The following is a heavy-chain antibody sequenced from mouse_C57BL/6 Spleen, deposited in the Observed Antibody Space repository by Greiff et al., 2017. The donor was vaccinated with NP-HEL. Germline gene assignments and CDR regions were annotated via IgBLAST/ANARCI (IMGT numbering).Heavy chain of an antibody. V-gene: IGHV1-52*01. CDR3: AGGVRRYFDV. CDR2: IDPSDSET. D-gene: IGHD2-14*01. J-gene: IGHJ1*03. CDR1: GYTFTSYW. Sequence: QVHVKQPGAELVRPGSSVKLSCKASGYTFTSYWMHWVKQRPIQGLEWIGNIDPSDSETHYNQKFKDKATLTVDKSSSTAYMQLSSLTSEDSAVYYCAGGVRRYFDVWGTGTTVTVSS.